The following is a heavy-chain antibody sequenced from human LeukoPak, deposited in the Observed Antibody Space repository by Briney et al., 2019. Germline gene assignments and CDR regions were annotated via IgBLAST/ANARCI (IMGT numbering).Heavy chain of an antibody. V-gene: IGHV4-34*01. Sequence: SETLSLTCAVYGGSFSGYYWSRIRQPPGKGLEWIGEINHSGSTNYNPSLKSRVTISVDTSKNQFSLKLSSVTAADTAVYYCARVPGARNNYYYMDVWGKGTTVTVSS. J-gene: IGHJ6*03. CDR1: GGSFSGYY. CDR2: INHSGST. CDR3: ARVPGARNNYYYMDV. D-gene: IGHD1-14*01.